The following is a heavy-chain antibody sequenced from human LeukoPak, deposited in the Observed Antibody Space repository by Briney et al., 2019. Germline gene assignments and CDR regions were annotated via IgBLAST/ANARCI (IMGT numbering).Heavy chain of an antibody. CDR1: GGSIKNYY. Sequence: PSETLSLTCTVSGGSIKNYYGNCIRQPAGKGLEWIGRIHTSGSTNYNPSLKSRLTVSVDTSKNHFSLRLTSVTAADTAVYYCARDGGSGWYDYWGQGILVTVSS. V-gene: IGHV4-4*07. CDR2: IHTSGST. D-gene: IGHD6-19*01. CDR3: ARDGGSGWYDY. J-gene: IGHJ4*02.